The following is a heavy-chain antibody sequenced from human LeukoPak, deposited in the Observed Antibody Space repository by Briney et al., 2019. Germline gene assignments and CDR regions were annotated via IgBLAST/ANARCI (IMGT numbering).Heavy chain of an antibody. CDR1: GGSFSGYY. CDR3: ARGVLRFLEWLPTLDY. J-gene: IGHJ4*02. V-gene: IGHV4-59*10. Sequence: SETLSLTCAVYGGSFSGYYWSWLRQPAGKGLEWIGRIYTSGSTNYNPSLTSRVTISVDTSKNQFSLKLSSVTAADTAVYYCARGVLRFLEWLPTLDYWGQGTLVTVSS. CDR2: IYTSGST. D-gene: IGHD3-3*01.